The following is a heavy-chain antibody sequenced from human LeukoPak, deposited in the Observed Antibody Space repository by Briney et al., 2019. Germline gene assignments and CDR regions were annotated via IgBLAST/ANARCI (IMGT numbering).Heavy chain of an antibody. Sequence: GGSLRLSCAASGFTFSNHAMSWVRQTLGKGLQWVSVISGSGRTTDYADSVKGRFTISRDNPKNTLSLQINSLRVEDTAIYYCAKNVVVKRYIDYWGQGTLVTVSS. CDR2: ISGSGRTT. V-gene: IGHV3-23*01. CDR3: AKNVVVKRYIDY. J-gene: IGHJ4*02. CDR1: GFTFSNHA. D-gene: IGHD2-15*01.